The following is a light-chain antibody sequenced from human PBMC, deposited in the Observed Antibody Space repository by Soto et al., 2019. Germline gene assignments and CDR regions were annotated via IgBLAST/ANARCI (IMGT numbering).Light chain of an antibody. Sequence: QSVLTQPASVFGSPGQSITFSCTETSSDVGGYNFVSRYQQHPGKDPKLMIYEVSSRPSGVSNRFSGSKSGNTASLTISGLQPEDEADYYCSSYTTSTTVVFGTGTKVTVL. CDR2: EVS. J-gene: IGLJ1*01. CDR3: SSYTTSTTVV. V-gene: IGLV2-14*03. CDR1: SSDVGGYNF.